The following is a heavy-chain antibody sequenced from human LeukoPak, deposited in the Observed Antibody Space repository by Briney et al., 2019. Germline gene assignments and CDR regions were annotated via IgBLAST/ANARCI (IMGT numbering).Heavy chain of an antibody. J-gene: IGHJ4*02. Sequence: ASVKVSCKASGGTFSSYAISWVRQAPGQGLEWMGGIIPIFGTANYAQKFQGRVTITADESTSTAYMELSSLRSEDTAVCYCARETALTIFGVVTHHGPLDYWGQGTLVTVSS. CDR3: ARETALTIFGVVTHHGPLDY. V-gene: IGHV1-69*13. CDR1: GGTFSSYA. CDR2: IIPIFGTA. D-gene: IGHD3-3*01.